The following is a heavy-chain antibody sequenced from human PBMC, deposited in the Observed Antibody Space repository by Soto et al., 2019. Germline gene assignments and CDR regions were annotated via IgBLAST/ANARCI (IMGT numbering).Heavy chain of an antibody. CDR2: ISSATTTI. D-gene: IGHD5-18*01. CDR1: GFTFSSYS. CDR3: TSREDFTAMVPFYYFDY. J-gene: IGHJ4*02. V-gene: IGHV3-48*01. Sequence: GSLRLSCAASGFTFSSYSMNWVRQAPGKGQEWVSYISSATTTIYYADSVKGRFTISRDNAKNSLYLQMNSLKTEDTAVYYCTSREDFTAMVPFYYFDYWGQGTLVTVSS.